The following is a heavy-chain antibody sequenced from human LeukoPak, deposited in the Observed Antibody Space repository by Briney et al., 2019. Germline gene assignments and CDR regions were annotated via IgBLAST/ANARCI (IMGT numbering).Heavy chain of an antibody. CDR3: AKNPTVLLWFGESTPYFDY. CDR2: IRSDGSNK. CDR1: GFSFSSYG. D-gene: IGHD3-10*01. J-gene: IGHJ4*02. Sequence: GGSLRLSCAGSGFSFSSYGMHWVRQAPGKGLEWMAFIRSDGSNKYYADSVKGRFTISRDNSKNTLYLQMNSLRAEDTAVYYCAKNPTVLLWFGESTPYFDYWGQGTLVTVSS. V-gene: IGHV3-30*02.